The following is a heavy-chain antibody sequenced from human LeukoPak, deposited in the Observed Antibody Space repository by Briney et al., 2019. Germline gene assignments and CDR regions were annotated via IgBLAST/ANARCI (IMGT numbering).Heavy chain of an antibody. CDR1: GFTFSSYW. CDR2: IYSGGST. V-gene: IGHV3-53*01. CDR3: ARGGESFLGIAAAGRFDY. J-gene: IGHJ4*02. D-gene: IGHD6-13*01. Sequence: PGGSLRLSCAASGFTFSSYWMSWVRQAPGKGLEWVSVIYSGGSTFYADSVKGRFTISRDNSKNTLYLQMNSLRAEDTAVYYCARGGESFLGIAAAGRFDYWGQGTLVTVSS.